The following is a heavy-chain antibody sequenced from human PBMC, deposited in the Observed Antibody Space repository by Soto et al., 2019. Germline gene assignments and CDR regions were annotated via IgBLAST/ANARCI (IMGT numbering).Heavy chain of an antibody. CDR2: IYYSGST. J-gene: IGHJ4*02. D-gene: IGHD3-3*01. CDR3: ARTYYDFWSGYYHFDY. CDR1: GGSISSYY. Sequence: PSETLSLTCTVSGGSISSYYWSWIRQPPGKGLEWIGYIYYSGSTNYNPSLKSRVTISVDTSKNQFSLKLSSVTAADTAVYYCARTYYDFWSGYYHFDYWGQGTLVT. V-gene: IGHV4-59*01.